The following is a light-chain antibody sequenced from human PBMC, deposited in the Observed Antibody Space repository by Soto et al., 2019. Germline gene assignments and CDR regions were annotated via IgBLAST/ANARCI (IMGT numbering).Light chain of an antibody. V-gene: IGKV1-39*01. CDR1: QSISSY. CDR3: QQSYTTPGT. CDR2: GAS. Sequence: DIPMTPSPSSLSASVGDRVTITCRASQSISSYLSWYQQKPGKAPKLLIYGASSLQSGVPSRFSGSGSGTDFTLTISSLQPEDFATYYCQQSYTTPGTFGQGTKLEIK. J-gene: IGKJ2*01.